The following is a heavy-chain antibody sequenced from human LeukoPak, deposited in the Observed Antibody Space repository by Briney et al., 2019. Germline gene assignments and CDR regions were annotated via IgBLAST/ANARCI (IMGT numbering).Heavy chain of an antibody. Sequence: SETLSLTCTVSGGSISSYYWSWIRQPPGKGLEWIGYIYYSGSTNYNPSPKSRVTISVDTSKNQFSLKLSSVTAADTAVYYCARGGWDGYNYDYWGQGTLVTVSS. V-gene: IGHV4-59*01. D-gene: IGHD5-24*01. CDR2: IYYSGST. CDR1: GGSISSYY. J-gene: IGHJ4*02. CDR3: ARGGWDGYNYDY.